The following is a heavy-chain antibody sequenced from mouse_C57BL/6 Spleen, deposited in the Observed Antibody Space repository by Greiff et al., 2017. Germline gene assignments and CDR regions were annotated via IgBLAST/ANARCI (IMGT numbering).Heavy chain of an antibody. D-gene: IGHD2-5*01. J-gene: IGHJ3*01. CDR3: AREDYSNYVTWFAY. Sequence: EVKLQESGPGLVKPSQSLSLTCSVTGYSITSGYYWNWLRQFPGNKLEWMGYISYDGSNNYNPSLKNRISITRDTSKNQFFLKLNSVTTEDTATYYCAREDYSNYVTWFAYWGQGTLVTVSA. CDR1: GYSITSGYY. CDR2: ISYDGSN. V-gene: IGHV3-6*01.